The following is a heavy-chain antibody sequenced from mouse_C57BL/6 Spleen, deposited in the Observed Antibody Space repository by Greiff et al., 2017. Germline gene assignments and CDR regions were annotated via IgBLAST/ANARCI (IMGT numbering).Heavy chain of an antibody. CDR3: ARENDGYYYY. CDR1: GYTFTSYW. J-gene: IGHJ2*01. D-gene: IGHD2-3*01. V-gene: IGHV1-52*01. Sequence: VQLQQPGAELVRPGSSVKVSCKASGYTFTSYWMHWVKQRPIQGLEWIGNIDPSDSETHYNQKFKDKATLTVDKSSSTAYMQLSSLTSEDSAVYYCARENDGYYYYWGQGTTLTVSS. CDR2: IDPSDSET.